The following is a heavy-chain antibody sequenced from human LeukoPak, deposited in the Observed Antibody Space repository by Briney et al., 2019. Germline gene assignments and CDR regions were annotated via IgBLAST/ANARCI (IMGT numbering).Heavy chain of an antibody. Sequence: ASVKVSCKASGYTFTSYDINWVRQATGQGLEWMGWMNPNSGNTGYAQKFQGRVTMTRNTSISTAYMELSSLRSEDTAVYYCAILRAIAAAGTDWFDPWGQGTLVTVSS. CDR3: AILRAIAAAGTDWFDP. D-gene: IGHD6-13*01. CDR2: MNPNSGNT. V-gene: IGHV1-8*01. J-gene: IGHJ5*02. CDR1: GYTFTSYD.